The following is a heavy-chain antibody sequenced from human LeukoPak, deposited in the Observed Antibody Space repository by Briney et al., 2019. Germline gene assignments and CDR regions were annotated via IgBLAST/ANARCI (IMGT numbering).Heavy chain of an antibody. Sequence: PGRSRRLAWQPAASTLGTYWMRWVRQVPGRGRDWVANIKQDGSEKYYVDSVKGRFTISRDNAKNSLYLQMNSLRAEDTAVYYCARDRWSFDYWGQGTLVTVSS. V-gene: IGHV3-7*01. D-gene: IGHD4-23*01. CDR3: ARDRWSFDY. J-gene: IGHJ4*02. CDR2: IKQDGSEK. CDR1: ASTLGTYW.